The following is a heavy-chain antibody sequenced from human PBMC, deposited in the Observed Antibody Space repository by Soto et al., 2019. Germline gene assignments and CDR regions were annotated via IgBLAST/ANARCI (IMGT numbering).Heavy chain of an antibody. J-gene: IGHJ4*02. CDR2: ISWNSGRI. D-gene: IGHD1-1*01. Sequence: ESGGGLVPPGRSLRLSCAASGFTFDDYAMHWVRQAPGKGLEWVSGISWNSGRIGYADSVKGRFTISRDNAKNSLFLQMSSLRVEDTALYYCVKDSAGSCCTFYLDYWGQGALVTVSS. CDR1: GFTFDDYA. CDR3: VKDSAGSCCTFYLDY. V-gene: IGHV3-9*01.